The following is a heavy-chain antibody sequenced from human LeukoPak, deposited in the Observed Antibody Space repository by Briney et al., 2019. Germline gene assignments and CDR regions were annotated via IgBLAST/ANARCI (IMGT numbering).Heavy chain of an antibody. J-gene: IGHJ4*02. V-gene: IGHV4-34*01. Sequence: PSETLSLTCAVYGGCFSGYYWSWIRQPPGKGLEWIGEINHSGSTNYNPSLKSRVTISVDTSKNQFSLKLSSVTAADTAVYYCARSMTLDFDYWGQGTLVTVSS. CDR3: ARSMTLDFDY. CDR2: INHSGST. D-gene: IGHD2-21*02. CDR1: GGCFSGYY.